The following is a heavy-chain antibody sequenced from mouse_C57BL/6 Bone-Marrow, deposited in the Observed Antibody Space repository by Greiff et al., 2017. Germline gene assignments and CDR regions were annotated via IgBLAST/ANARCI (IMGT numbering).Heavy chain of an antibody. Sequence: EVQLVESGGDLVKPGGSLKLSCAASGFTFSSYGMSWVRQTPDKRLEWVATISSGGSYTYYPDSVKGRFTISRDNAKNTLYLQMSSLESEDTSIYYCAIMITTFAYWGQGTLVTVSA. D-gene: IGHD2-4*01. CDR3: AIMITTFAY. CDR2: ISSGGSYT. J-gene: IGHJ3*01. CDR1: GFTFSSYG. V-gene: IGHV5-6*01.